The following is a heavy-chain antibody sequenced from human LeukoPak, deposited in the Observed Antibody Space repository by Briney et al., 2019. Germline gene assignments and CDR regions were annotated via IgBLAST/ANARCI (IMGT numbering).Heavy chain of an antibody. J-gene: IGHJ4*02. CDR2: INEDASII. Sequence: GGSLRLSCAASGFTFSGYWMHWVRQAPGKGLEWVSRINEDASIITYADSVKGRFIISRDNTKNSLYLQMNSLRAEDTAVYYCVRDLILVWTPGDDFDFSGQGTLVTVFS. CDR1: GFTFSGYW. V-gene: IGHV3-74*01. D-gene: IGHD3-16*01. CDR3: VRDLILVWTPGDDFDF.